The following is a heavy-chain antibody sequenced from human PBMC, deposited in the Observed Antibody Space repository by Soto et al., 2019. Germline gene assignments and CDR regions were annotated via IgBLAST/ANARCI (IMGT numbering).Heavy chain of an antibody. CDR3: AKLGAVAGEDY. V-gene: IGHV3-23*01. CDR2: SSGSGSNT. Sequence: GGSLRLSCAASGFTFSSYAMNWVRQAPGKGLEWVSTSSGSGSNTHYADSVKGRFTISRDKSKNTVYLQMNSLKVEDTAVYYCAKLGAVAGEDYWGQGVLVTVSS. J-gene: IGHJ4*02. CDR1: GFTFSSYA. D-gene: IGHD6-19*01.